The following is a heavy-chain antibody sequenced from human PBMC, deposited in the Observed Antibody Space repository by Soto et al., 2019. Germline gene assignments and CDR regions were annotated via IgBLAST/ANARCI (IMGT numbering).Heavy chain of an antibody. V-gene: IGHV1-69*13. D-gene: IGHD1-7*01. CDR1: GGTFSSYA. CDR2: IIPIFGTA. J-gene: IGHJ6*02. CDR3: ARDHEITGTTRTSYYGMDV. Sequence: SVKVSCKASGGTFSSYAISWVRQAPGQGLEWMGGIIPIFGTANYAQKFQGRVTITADESTSTAYMELSSLRSEDTAVYYCARDHEITGTTRTSYYGMDVWGQGTTVTVSS.